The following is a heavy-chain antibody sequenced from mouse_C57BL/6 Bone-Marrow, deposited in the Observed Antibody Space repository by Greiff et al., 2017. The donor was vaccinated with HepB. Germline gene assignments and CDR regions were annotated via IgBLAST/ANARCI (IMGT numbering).Heavy chain of an antibody. V-gene: IGHV1-81*01. CDR3: ARYDGYFYYFDY. CDR2: IYPRSGNT. J-gene: IGHJ2*01. D-gene: IGHD2-3*01. CDR1: GYTFTSYG. Sequence: VKLVESGAELARPGASVKLSCKASGYTFTSYGISWVKQRTGQGLEWIGEIYPRSGNTYYNEKFKGKATLTADKSSSTAYMELRSLTSEDSAVYFCARYDGYFYYFDYWGQGTTLTVSS.